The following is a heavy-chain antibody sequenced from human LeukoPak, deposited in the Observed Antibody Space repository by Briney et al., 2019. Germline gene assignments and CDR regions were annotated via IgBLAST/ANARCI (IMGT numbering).Heavy chain of an antibody. V-gene: IGHV4-39*07. J-gene: IGHJ3*02. CDR3: ARDPHYDSGGSHAFDI. CDR2: IYFSGST. D-gene: IGHD3-22*01. Sequence: SETLSLTCTVSGDSISSSRYYWAWIRQPPGKGPEWIGSIYFSGSTYYNPSLKSRVTISVDTSKNQFSLKLSSVTAADTAVYYCARDPHYDSGGSHAFDIWGQGTMVTVSS. CDR1: GDSISSSRYY.